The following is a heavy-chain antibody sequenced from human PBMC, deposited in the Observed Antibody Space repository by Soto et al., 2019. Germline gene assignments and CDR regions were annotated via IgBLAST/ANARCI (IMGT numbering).Heavy chain of an antibody. CDR1: GFTFSMYW. J-gene: IGHJ3*02. CDR2: INTDGSSP. Sequence: EVQLVESGGGLVQPGGSLRLSCAASGFTFSMYWMHWVRQAPGKGLVWVSRINTDGSSPNYADSVKGRFTISRDNAKNTLYLEINSLRAEDTAVYYCTRDYYHTSGYYRNNAFDIWGQGTTVTVSS. V-gene: IGHV3-74*01. D-gene: IGHD3-22*01. CDR3: TRDYYHTSGYYRNNAFDI.